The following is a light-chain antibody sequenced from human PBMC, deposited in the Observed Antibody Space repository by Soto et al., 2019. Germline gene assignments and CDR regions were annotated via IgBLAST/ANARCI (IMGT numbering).Light chain of an antibody. Sequence: EIVLTQSPATLSLSPGERATLSCRASQSVSSYLAWYQQKPGQAPRLLIYDASTRATGIPDRFSGSGSGTDFTLTISRLEPEGFAVYYCQQYDDALWTFGQGTKVDIK. CDR3: QQYDDALWT. CDR2: DAS. J-gene: IGKJ1*01. V-gene: IGKV3-11*01. CDR1: QSVSSY.